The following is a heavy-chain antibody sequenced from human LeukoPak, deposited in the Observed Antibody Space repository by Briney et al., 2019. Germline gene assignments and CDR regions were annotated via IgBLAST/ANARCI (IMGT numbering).Heavy chain of an antibody. Sequence: QSGGSLRLSCAASGFTFSDYAMSWVRQAPGKGPEWVSAITGGGRTYYADSVKGRFTISRDNSKNTLYLQMNSLRAEDTAVYYCARPRGYSGYVSVRPNYNDAFDIWGQGTMVTVSS. CDR2: ITGGGRT. J-gene: IGHJ3*02. CDR3: ARPRGYSGYVSVRPNYNDAFDI. D-gene: IGHD5-12*01. V-gene: IGHV3-66*04. CDR1: GFTFSDYA.